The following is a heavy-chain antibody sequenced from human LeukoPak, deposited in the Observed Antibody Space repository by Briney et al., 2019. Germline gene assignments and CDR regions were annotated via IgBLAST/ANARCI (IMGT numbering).Heavy chain of an antibody. D-gene: IGHD7-27*01. CDR3: ARESGELDAFDI. CDR1: GYTFTSYH. CDR2: MNPNSGNT. J-gene: IGHJ3*02. Sequence: GASVKVSCKASGYTFTSYHIHWVRQATGQGLEWMGWMNPNSGNTGYAQKFQGRVSITRNTSMSTAYMELSILRSEDTAVYYCARESGELDAFDIWGQGTMVTVSS. V-gene: IGHV1-8*03.